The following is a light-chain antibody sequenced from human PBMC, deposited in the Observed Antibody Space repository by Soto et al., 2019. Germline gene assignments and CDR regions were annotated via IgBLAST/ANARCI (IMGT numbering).Light chain of an antibody. V-gene: IGKV1-8*01. Sequence: AIRMTQSPSSFSASTGDRVTITCRASQGISSYLAWYQQKPGKAPKLLIYAASTLQSGVPSRFSGSGSGTVFTLTIICLQSEDFATYYCQQYYSYPLTFGGGTKVDIK. J-gene: IGKJ4*02. CDR1: QGISSY. CDR3: QQYYSYPLT. CDR2: AAS.